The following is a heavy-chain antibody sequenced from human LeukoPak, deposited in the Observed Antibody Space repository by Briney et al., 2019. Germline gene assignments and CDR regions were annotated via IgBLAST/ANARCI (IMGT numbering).Heavy chain of an antibody. Sequence: GGSLRLSCAASGFTFSNYAMSWVRQAPGEGLEWVSGVSGSGDSTYYADSVKGRFTISRDNSKKTSYLQMNSLRAEDTAVYYCAKEISGWYGFDYWGQGTLVTVSS. CDR1: GFTFSNYA. CDR2: VSGSGDST. D-gene: IGHD6-19*01. V-gene: IGHV3-23*01. J-gene: IGHJ4*02. CDR3: AKEISGWYGFDY.